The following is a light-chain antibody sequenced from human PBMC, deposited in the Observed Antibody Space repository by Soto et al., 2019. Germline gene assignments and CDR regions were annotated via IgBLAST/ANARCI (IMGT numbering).Light chain of an antibody. V-gene: IGLV1-51*01. J-gene: IGLJ2*01. Sequence: QSVLTQPPSVSAAPGQKVTISCSRSSSNIGNNDVSWYQQLPGTAPKLLIYDNNKRPSGIPDRFSGSKSGTSATLGITGLQTGDEADYYCGTWDSSLSAGVVFGGGTKVTVL. CDR3: GTWDSSLSAGVV. CDR1: SSNIGNND. CDR2: DNN.